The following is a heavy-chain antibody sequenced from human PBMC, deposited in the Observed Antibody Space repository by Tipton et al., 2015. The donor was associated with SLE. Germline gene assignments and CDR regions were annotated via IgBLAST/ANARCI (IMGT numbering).Heavy chain of an antibody. CDR3: ARHMELRFLEWLPLGMDV. J-gene: IGHJ6*02. CDR1: GGSISSYY. CDR2: IYYSGST. V-gene: IGHV4-59*01. D-gene: IGHD3-3*01. Sequence: LRLSCTVSGGSISSYYWSWFRQPPGKGLEWIGYIYYSGSTHYNPSLKSRVTISVDTSKNQFSLKLSSVTAADTAVYYCARHMELRFLEWLPLGMDVWGQGTTVTVSS.